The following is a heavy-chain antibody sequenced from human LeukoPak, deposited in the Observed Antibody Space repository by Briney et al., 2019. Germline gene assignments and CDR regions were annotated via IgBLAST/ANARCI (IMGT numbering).Heavy chain of an antibody. V-gene: IGHV3-53*04. CDR1: GFTVSSNY. Sequence: GGSLRLSCAASGFTVSSNYMSWVRQAPGKGLEWVSVIYSGGSTYYADSVKGRFTISRHSSKNTLYLQMNSLRAEDTAVYYCARGDSGYDPTSFDYWAREPWSPSPQ. D-gene: IGHD5-12*01. J-gene: IGHJ4*02. CDR3: ARGDSGYDPTSFDY. CDR2: IYSGGST.